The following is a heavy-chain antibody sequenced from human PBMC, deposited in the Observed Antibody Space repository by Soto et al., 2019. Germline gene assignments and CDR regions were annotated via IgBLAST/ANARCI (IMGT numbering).Heavy chain of an antibody. Sequence: GGSLRLSCAASGFTFDDYAMHWVRQAPGKGLELVSGISWNSGSIGYADSVKGRFTISRDNAKNSLYLQMNSLRAEDTALYYCAKDMIGGSSGWYYFDYWGQGTLVTVSS. V-gene: IGHV3-9*01. CDR2: ISWNSGSI. D-gene: IGHD6-19*01. J-gene: IGHJ4*02. CDR1: GFTFDDYA. CDR3: AKDMIGGSSGWYYFDY.